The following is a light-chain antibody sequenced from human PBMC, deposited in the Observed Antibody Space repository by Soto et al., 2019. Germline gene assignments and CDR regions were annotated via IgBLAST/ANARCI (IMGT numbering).Light chain of an antibody. V-gene: IGLV2-14*03. CDR2: DVS. J-gene: IGLJ2*01. Sequence: QSALTQPASVSGSPGQSITISCTGRSSDVGGYNYVSWYQHHPGKAPKLMIYDVSNRPSGVSNRFSGSNSGNTASLTISGLQAEDEADYYCSSYTSSSTVVFGGGTKLTVL. CDR1: SSDVGGYNY. CDR3: SSYTSSSTVV.